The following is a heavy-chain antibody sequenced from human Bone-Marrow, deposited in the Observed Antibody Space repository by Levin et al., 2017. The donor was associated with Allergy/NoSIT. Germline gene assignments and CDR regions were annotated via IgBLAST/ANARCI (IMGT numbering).Heavy chain of an antibody. V-gene: IGHV4-39*01. CDR2: IYYSGST. D-gene: IGHD2-2*01. CDR3: ARRRGGGIVVVPAAPPGAFDI. CDR1: GGSISSSSYY. Sequence: SETLSLTCTVSGGSISSSSYYWGWIRQPPGKGLEWIGSIYYSGSTYYNPSLKSRVTISVDTSKNQFSLKLSSVTAADTAVYYCARRRGGGIVVVPAAPPGAFDIWGQGTMVTVSS. J-gene: IGHJ3*02.